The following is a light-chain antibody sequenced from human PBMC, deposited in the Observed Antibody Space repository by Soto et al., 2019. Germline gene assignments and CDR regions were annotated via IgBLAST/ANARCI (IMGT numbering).Light chain of an antibody. CDR3: QQYDRIPGFT. CDR1: QSFRSNY. V-gene: IGKV3-20*01. CDR2: GVS. Sequence: EMVLTQSPGTLSLSPGERATLSCRASQSFRSNYLAWYQQRPGQAPRLLIYGVSSRASGIPDRFSGSVSGTDFTLTISRLEPEDSAVYYCQQYDRIPGFTFGGGTKVEI. J-gene: IGKJ4*01.